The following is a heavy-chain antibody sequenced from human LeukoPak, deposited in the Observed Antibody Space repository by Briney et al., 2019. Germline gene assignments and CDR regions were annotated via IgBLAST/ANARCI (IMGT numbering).Heavy chain of an antibody. CDR2: ISYDGSNK. J-gene: IGHJ3*02. V-gene: IGHV3-30*18. D-gene: IGHD4-17*01. Sequence: QSGGSLRLSCAASGFTFSSYGMHWVRQAPGKGLEWVAVISYDGSNKYYADSVKGRFTISRDNSKNTLYLQMNSLRAEDTAVYYCAKGYGDYDAGERAFDIWGQGTMVTVSS. CDR1: GFTFSSYG. CDR3: AKGYGDYDAGERAFDI.